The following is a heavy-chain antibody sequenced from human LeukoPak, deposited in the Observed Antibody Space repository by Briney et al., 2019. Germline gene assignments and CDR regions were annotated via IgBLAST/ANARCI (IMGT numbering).Heavy chain of an antibody. CDR3: ATEREGFWQQPFDY. V-gene: IGHV1-69*04. Sequence: SVKLSCKASGVTFSSYAISWVRQAPGQGLEWVGRIIPIVDIANYAQNFQGRGTITADKATSTAYMELSSLRYEDTAVYYCATEREGFWQQPFDYWGQGTMVTVSS. CDR1: GVTFSSYA. CDR2: IIPIVDIA. J-gene: IGHJ4*02. D-gene: IGHD6-13*01.